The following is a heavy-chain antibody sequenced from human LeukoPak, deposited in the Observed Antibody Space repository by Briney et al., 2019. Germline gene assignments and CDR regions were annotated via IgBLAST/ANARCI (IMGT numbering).Heavy chain of an antibody. J-gene: IGHJ5*02. Sequence: GESLKISCQGSGDSFTSYWIGWVRQMPGKGLEWMGIIYLGDSDTRYSPSFQGQVTISADRSISTAYLQWSSLKASDTAMYYCASQQGDRGLWFVKSWGQGTLVTVSS. CDR1: GDSFTSYW. CDR3: ASQQGDRGLWFVKS. V-gene: IGHV5-51*01. D-gene: IGHD3-10*01. CDR2: IYLGDSDT.